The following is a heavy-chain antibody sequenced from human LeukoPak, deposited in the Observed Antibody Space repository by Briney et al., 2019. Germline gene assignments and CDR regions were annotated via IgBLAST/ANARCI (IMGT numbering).Heavy chain of an antibody. J-gene: IGHJ4*02. D-gene: IGHD7-27*01. CDR1: GGSFSGYY. CDR2: TNHSGST. Sequence: SETLSLTCAVYGGSFSGYYWSWIRQPPGRGLEWIGETNHSGSTNYNPSLKSRVTISVDTSKNQFSLKLSSVTAADTAVYYCARPPNIRTPNWFDYWGQGTLVTVSS. V-gene: IGHV4-34*01. CDR3: ARPPNIRTPNWFDY.